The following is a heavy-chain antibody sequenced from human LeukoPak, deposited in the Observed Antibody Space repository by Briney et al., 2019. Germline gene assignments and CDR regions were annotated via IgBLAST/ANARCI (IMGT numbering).Heavy chain of an antibody. CDR1: GYTFTSYY. V-gene: IGHV1-46*01. Sequence: GASVKVSCKASGYTFTSYYMHWVRQAPGQGLEWMGIINPSGGSTSYAQKFQGRVTMTRDMSTSTVYMELSNLRSEDTAVYYCARGDIVVVPPHYWGQGTLVTVSS. J-gene: IGHJ4*02. D-gene: IGHD2-2*01. CDR3: ARGDIVVVPPHY. CDR2: INPSGGST.